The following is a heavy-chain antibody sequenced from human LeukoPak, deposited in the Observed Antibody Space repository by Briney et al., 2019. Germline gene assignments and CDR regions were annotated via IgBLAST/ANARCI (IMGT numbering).Heavy chain of an antibody. J-gene: IGHJ1*01. V-gene: IGHV3-23*01. CDR1: GFTFSSYA. CDR2: ISGSGGST. D-gene: IGHD6-19*01. CDR3: ANPGNSSGWSEYFQH. Sequence: PGGSLRLSCAASGFTFSSYAMSWVRQAPGKGLEWVSAISGSGGSTYYADSVKGRFTISRDNSENTLYLQMNSLRAEDTAVYYCANPGNSSGWSEYFQHWGQGTLVTVSS.